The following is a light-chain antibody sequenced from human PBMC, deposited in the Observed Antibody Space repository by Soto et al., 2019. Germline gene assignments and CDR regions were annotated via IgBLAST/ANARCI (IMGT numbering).Light chain of an antibody. CDR2: GNS. CDR3: GVWDDSLNGYV. J-gene: IGLJ1*01. Sequence: QSVLTQPPSVSGAPGQRVTISCTGSSSNIGAGYDVHWYQQLPGTAPKLLIYGNSNRPSGVPDRFSGSKSGTSASLAITGLQAEDEADYHCGVWDDSLNGYVFGSGTKLTVL. V-gene: IGLV1-40*01. CDR1: SSNIGAGYD.